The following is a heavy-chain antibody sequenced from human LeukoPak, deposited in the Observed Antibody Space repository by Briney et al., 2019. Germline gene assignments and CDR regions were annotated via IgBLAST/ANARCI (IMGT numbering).Heavy chain of an antibody. CDR2: INPSGGST. D-gene: IGHD6-25*01. CDR3: ARAGQRLPQDHSAFDI. V-gene: IGHV1-46*01. CDR1: GYTFTSYY. J-gene: IGHJ3*02. Sequence: ASVKVSCKASGYTFTSYYMHWVRQAPGQGLEWMGIINPSGGSTCYAQKFQGRVTMARDTSTSTVYMELSSLRSEDTAVYYCARAGQRLPQDHSAFDIWGQGTMVTVSS.